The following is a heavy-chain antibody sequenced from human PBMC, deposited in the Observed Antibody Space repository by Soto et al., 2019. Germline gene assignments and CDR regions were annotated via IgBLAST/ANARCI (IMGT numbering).Heavy chain of an antibody. CDR2: INPNSGGT. CDR3: XRDSSGSYSYXFDY. Sequence: QVQLVQSGAEVKKPGASVKVSCKASGYTFTGYYMHWVRQAPGQGLEWMGWINPNSGGTNYAQKFQGRVTMTRDTSISTAYMELSRXXXXXXXXXXXXRDSSGSYSYXFDYWGQGTLVTV. D-gene: IGHD1-26*01. V-gene: IGHV1-2*02. J-gene: IGHJ4*02. CDR1: GYTFTGYY.